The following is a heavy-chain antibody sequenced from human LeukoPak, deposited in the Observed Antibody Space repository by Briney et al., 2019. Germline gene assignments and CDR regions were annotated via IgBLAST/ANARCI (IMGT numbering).Heavy chain of an antibody. V-gene: IGHV4-34*01. Sequence: SETLSLTCVVYGESFNDHFRTWIRQPPGKGLEWIGQINHVGTTNYNPSLKSRVTMSVDTSKKQFSLRLNSVIAADTAVYYCARGFVAAPSRKNYFDGSYRYYNFCYYMDVWGKGTTVAVSS. D-gene: IGHD3-22*01. CDR2: INHVGTT. CDR1: GESFNDHF. CDR3: ARGFVAAPSRKNYFDGSYRYYNFCYYMDV. J-gene: IGHJ6*03.